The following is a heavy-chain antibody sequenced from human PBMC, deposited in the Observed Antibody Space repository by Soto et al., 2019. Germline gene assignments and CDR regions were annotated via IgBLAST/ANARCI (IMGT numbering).Heavy chain of an antibody. D-gene: IGHD1-1*01. CDR1: GGTFSSYA. CDR3: ERRVSSLEENYYYYYGMDD. Sequence: ASVKVSCKASGGTFSSYAISWVRQAPGQGLEWMGGIIPIFGTANYAQKFQGRVTITADESTSTAYMELSSLRSEDTAVYYCERRVSSLEENYYYYYGMDDWGQGTTVTVSS. V-gene: IGHV1-69*13. CDR2: IIPIFGTA. J-gene: IGHJ6*02.